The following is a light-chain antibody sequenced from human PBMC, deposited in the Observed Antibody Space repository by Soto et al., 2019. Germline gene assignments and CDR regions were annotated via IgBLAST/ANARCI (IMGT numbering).Light chain of an antibody. V-gene: IGKV3-20*01. CDR2: GAS. Sequence: EIVLTQSPGTLSLSPGEAVTLSCRASQTVLSSYVAWYQQRPGQPPRLLIYGASSRATGIPDRFSGSGSGTDFTLTISSLQAEDVAIYYCQQYYLTPRTFGQGTKVEVK. J-gene: IGKJ1*01. CDR3: QQYYLTPRT. CDR1: QTVLSSY.